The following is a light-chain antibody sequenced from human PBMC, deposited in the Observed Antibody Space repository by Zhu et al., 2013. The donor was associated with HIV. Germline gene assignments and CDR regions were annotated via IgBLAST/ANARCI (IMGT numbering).Light chain of an antibody. CDR1: QGISTW. CDR3: QDYNGFPWT. CDR2: AAS. V-gene: IGKV1-12*01. J-gene: IGKJ1*01. Sequence: DIQMTQSPSSVSASVGDRVTITCRASQGISTWLGWYQQKPGKAPKLLIYAASTLKYGVPSRFSGSGSGTEFTLTVNSLQPDDFATYYCQDYNGFPWTFGQGTEVELK.